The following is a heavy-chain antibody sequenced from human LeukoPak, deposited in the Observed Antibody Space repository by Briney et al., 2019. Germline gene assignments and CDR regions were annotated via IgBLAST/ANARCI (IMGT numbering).Heavy chain of an antibody. CDR3: ARGGWQVVAATPPVDY. D-gene: IGHD2-15*01. CDR2: INTNTGNP. CDR1: GYTFTSYA. V-gene: IGHV7-4-1*02. J-gene: IGHJ4*02. Sequence: ASVKVSCKASGYTFTSYAMNWVRQAPGQGLEWMGWINTNTGNPTYAQGFTGRFVFSLDTSVSTAYLQISSLKAEDTAVYYCARGGWQVVAATPPVDYWGQGTLVTVSS.